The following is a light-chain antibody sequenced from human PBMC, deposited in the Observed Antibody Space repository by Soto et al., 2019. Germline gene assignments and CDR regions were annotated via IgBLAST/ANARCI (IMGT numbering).Light chain of an antibody. J-gene: IGKJ1*01. Sequence: EIVLTQSPGTVSLSPGERATLSCRASQSVSSNYLAWYQQKPGQAPRLLIYGASSRATGIPDRFSGSGSGTDFTLTISRLEPEDFAVYYCQQYGGLPRTFGKGPRWKSN. CDR2: GAS. CDR1: QSVSSNY. V-gene: IGKV3-20*01. CDR3: QQYGGLPRT.